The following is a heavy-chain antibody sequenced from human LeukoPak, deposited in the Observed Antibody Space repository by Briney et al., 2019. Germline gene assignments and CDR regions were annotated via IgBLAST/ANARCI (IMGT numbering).Heavy chain of an antibody. CDR1: GGSISSSSYY. J-gene: IGHJ4*02. D-gene: IGHD5-18*01. Sequence: PSETLSLTCTVSGGSISSSSYYWGWIRQPPGKGLEWIGSIYYSGSTYYNPSLKSRVTISVDKSKNQFSLKLSSVTAADTAVYYCARRELWLKGGYYWGQGTLVTVSS. CDR2: IYYSGST. CDR3: ARRELWLKGGYY. V-gene: IGHV4-39*07.